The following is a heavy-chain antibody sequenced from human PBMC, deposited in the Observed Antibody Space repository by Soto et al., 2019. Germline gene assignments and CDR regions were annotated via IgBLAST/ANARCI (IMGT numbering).Heavy chain of an antibody. D-gene: IGHD6-6*01. V-gene: IGHV3-30*03. CDR2: ISYDGSDK. J-gene: IGHJ4*02. CDR1: GFTFTDYG. Sequence: GGSLRLSCAASGFTFTDYGMHWVRQAPGKGLEWVAFISYDGSDKYYADSVKGRFAVSRDNSKNTLYLQMNSLRPEDTAVYYCALRSSYAYWGQGTLVTGSS. CDR3: ALRSSYAY.